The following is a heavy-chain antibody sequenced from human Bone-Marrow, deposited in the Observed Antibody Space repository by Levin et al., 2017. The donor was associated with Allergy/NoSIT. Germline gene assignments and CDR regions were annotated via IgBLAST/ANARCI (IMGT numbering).Heavy chain of an antibody. J-gene: IGHJ4*02. V-gene: IGHV3-53*01. CDR1: GFTVSANY. D-gene: IGHD3-10*01. CDR2: IYTGGGT. CDR3: AGTYYFGSGTYFDY. Sequence: QAGGSLRLSCAASGFTVSANYMTWVRQAPGKGLEWVSVIYTGGGTYYADSVKGRFTISRDNSKNTLYLQMNSLRAEDTAVYYCAGTYYFGSGTYFDYWGQGTLVTVSS.